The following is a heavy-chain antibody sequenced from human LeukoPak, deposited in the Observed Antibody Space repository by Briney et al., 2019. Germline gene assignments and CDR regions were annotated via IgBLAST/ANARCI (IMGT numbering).Heavy chain of an antibody. D-gene: IGHD1-26*01. V-gene: IGHV3-7*01. J-gene: IGHJ4*02. CDR3: ARVQWELRGVGSYFEY. CDR2: IKQDGSEK. Sequence: GGSLRLSCVVSGFTFSSYWMSWVRQAPGKGVEWVANIKQDGSEKYSVDSVKGRFTMSRDNAKNSLYLQMNSLSAEDTAVYYCARVQWELRGVGSYFEYWGQGALVTVSS. CDR1: GFTFSSYW.